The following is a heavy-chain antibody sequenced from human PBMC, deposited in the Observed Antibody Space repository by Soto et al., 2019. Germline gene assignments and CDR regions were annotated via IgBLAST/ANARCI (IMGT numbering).Heavy chain of an antibody. V-gene: IGHV1-46*03. Sequence: ASVKVSCKASGYTFTSYYMHWVRQAPGQGLEWMGIINPSGGSTSYAQKFQGRVTMTRDTSTSTVYMELSSLRSEDTAVYYCARIGPRITIFGRVPPDYYYYYMDVWGKGTTVTVSS. CDR1: GYTFTSYY. CDR2: INPSGGST. J-gene: IGHJ6*03. D-gene: IGHD3-3*01. CDR3: ARIGPRITIFGRVPPDYYYYYMDV.